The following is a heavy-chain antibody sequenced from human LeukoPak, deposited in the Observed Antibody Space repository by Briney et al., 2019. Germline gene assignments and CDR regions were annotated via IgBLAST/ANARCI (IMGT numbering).Heavy chain of an antibody. Sequence: GASVKVSCKASGYTFTGYYMHWVRQAPGQGLEWMGWINPNSGGTNYAQKFQGRVTMTRDTSTSTVYMELSSLRSEDTAVYYCARAVGVSTSSGLILWFGEASAKGFDPWGQGTLVTVSS. V-gene: IGHV1-2*02. J-gene: IGHJ5*02. CDR3: ARAVGVSTSSGLILWFGEASAKGFDP. CDR2: INPNSGGT. CDR1: GYTFTGYY. D-gene: IGHD3-10*01.